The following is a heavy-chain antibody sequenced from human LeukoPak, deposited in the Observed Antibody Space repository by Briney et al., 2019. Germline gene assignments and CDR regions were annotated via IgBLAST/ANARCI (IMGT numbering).Heavy chain of an antibody. CDR3: ARENQWEPFPFDN. CDR1: GYTFTGYY. D-gene: IGHD1-26*01. V-gene: IGHV1-2*02. Sequence: ASVKVSCKASGYTFTGYYMRWVRQAPGQGLEWMGWINPNSGGTNYAQKFQGRATMTRDTSISTAYMELSRLRSDDTAVYYCARENQWEPFPFDNWGQGTLVTVSS. J-gene: IGHJ4*02. CDR2: INPNSGGT.